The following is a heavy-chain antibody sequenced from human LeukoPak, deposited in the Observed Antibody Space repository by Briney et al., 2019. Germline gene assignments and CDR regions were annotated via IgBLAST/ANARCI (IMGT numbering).Heavy chain of an antibody. V-gene: IGHV3-30*02. J-gene: IGHJ4*02. CDR2: IRYDATNE. CDR3: AKDAFEGTKHPNFWSGYYADY. CDR1: GFTFTTYG. D-gene: IGHD3-3*01. Sequence: PGGSLRLSCAASGFTFTTYGIHWVRQAPGKGLEWVTFIRYDATNEYYADSMKGRFTISRDNSKNTVYLQMNSLRTEDTAVYYCAKDAFEGTKHPNFWSGYYADYWGQGTLVTVSS.